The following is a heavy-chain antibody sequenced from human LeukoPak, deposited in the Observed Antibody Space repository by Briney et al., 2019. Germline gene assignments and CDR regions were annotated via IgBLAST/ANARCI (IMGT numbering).Heavy chain of an antibody. D-gene: IGHD1-26*01. CDR3: ARARWELIVRDYYYYMDV. Sequence: GGSLRLSCAASGFTFSDYYMSWIRQAPGKGLEWLSYISSSGTTTYYADSVRGRFTISRDNAKNSLYLQMNSLRAEDTAVYYCARARWELIVRDYYYYMDVWGKGTTVTVSS. CDR2: ISSSGTTT. CDR1: GFTFSDYY. J-gene: IGHJ6*03. V-gene: IGHV3-11*01.